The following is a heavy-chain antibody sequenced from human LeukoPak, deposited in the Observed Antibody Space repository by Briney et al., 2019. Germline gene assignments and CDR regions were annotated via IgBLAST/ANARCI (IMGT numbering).Heavy chain of an antibody. J-gene: IGHJ3*02. CDR1: GSTFSTYG. V-gene: IGHV3-33*01. CDR2: IWNDGSNK. Sequence: GTSLRLSCVAAGSTFSTYGMHWVRQAPGKGLGWVAVIWNDGSNKYYGDSVKGRFTISRDNSKNTLYLQMNSLRAEDTAVYYCARDSGHAFDRWGQGTMVTVSS. D-gene: IGHD6-25*01. CDR3: ARDSGHAFDR.